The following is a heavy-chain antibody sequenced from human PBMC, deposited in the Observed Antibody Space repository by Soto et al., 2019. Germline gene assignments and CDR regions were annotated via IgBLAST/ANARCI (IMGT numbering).Heavy chain of an antibody. CDR2: ISGSGGST. CDR1: GFTFISYA. CDR3: AKDKSSSCCPNWFDP. Sequence: PRGSLRLSCAASGFTFISYAMILFRQAPLKGLEWVSAISGSGGSTYYADSVKGRFTISRDNSKNTLYLQMNSLRAEDTAVYYCAKDKSSSCCPNWFDPWGQGTLVTVSS. V-gene: IGHV3-23*01. D-gene: IGHD6-13*01. J-gene: IGHJ5*02.